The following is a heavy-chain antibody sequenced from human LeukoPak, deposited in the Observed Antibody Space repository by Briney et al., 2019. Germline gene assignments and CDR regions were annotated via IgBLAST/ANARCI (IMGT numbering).Heavy chain of an antibody. J-gene: IGHJ6*02. Sequence: SETLSLTCNVSGGSISTYYWTWIRQPPGKGLEWIGYSHNSGSTNYNPSLKSRVTISVDTSTNQFSLKLNSVTAADTAVYYCARAPRGESDAASGFYGVDVWGQGTTVTV. D-gene: IGHD3-22*01. CDR3: ARAPRGESDAASGFYGVDV. CDR1: GGSISTYY. V-gene: IGHV4-59*01. CDR2: SHNSGST.